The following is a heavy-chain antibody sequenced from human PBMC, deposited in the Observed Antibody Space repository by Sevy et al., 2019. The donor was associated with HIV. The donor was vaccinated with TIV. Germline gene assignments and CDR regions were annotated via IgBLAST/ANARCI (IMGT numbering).Heavy chain of an antibody. V-gene: IGHV4-4*07. CDR3: AGGDYYYYYNDV. Sequence: SETLSLTCTVSGGSISSYYWSWIRQPAGKGLEWIGRIYTSGSTNYNPSLKSRVTMSVDTSKNQSFLKLSSVTAADTAAYYCAGGDYYYYYNDVWGKGTTVTVSS. CDR2: IYTSGST. D-gene: IGHD3-16*01. J-gene: IGHJ6*03. CDR1: GGSISSYY.